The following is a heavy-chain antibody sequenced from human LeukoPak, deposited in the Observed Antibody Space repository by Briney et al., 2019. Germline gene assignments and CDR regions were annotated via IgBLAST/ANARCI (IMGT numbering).Heavy chain of an antibody. Sequence: GGSLRLSCAASGFTFDDYAMHWVRQAPGKGLEWVAFIRYDGSNKYYADSVKGRFTISRDNSKNTLYLQMNSLRAEDTAVYYCAKFGWFGEPTDYWGQGTLVTVSS. CDR2: IRYDGSNK. CDR3: AKFGWFGEPTDY. J-gene: IGHJ4*02. CDR1: GFTFDDYA. V-gene: IGHV3-30*02. D-gene: IGHD3-10*01.